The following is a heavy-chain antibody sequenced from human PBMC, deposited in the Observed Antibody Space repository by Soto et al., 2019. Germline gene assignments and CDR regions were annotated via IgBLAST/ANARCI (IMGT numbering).Heavy chain of an antibody. D-gene: IGHD1-26*01. CDR2: IYYSGST. J-gene: IGHJ4*02. CDR1: GGSISSYY. V-gene: IGHV4-59*01. Sequence: TSGTLSLTCTVSGGSISSYYWSWIRQPPGKGLEWIGYIYYSGSTNYNPSLKSRVTISVYMSKNQFSLKLSSVTAADTAVYYCARRYGGNFDYWGQGTLITVSS. CDR3: ARRYGGNFDY.